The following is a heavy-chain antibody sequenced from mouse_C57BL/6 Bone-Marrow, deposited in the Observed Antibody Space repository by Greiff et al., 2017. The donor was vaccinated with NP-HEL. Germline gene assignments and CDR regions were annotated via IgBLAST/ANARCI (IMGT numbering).Heavy chain of an antibody. D-gene: IGHD2-12*01. CDR3: ARLVTPSPYFDY. V-gene: IGHV1-55*01. CDR1: GYTFTSYW. CDR2: IYPGSGST. Sequence: QVQLQQPGAELVKPGASVKMSCKASGYTFTSYWITWVKQRPGQGLEWIGDIYPGSGSTNYNEKFKSKATLTVDTSSSTAYMQLSSLTSEDSAVYYCARLVTPSPYFDYWGQGTTLTVSS. J-gene: IGHJ2*01.